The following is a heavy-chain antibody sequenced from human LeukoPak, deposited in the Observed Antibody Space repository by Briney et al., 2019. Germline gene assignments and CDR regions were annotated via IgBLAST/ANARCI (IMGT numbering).Heavy chain of an antibody. D-gene: IGHD3-16*02. CDR2: IRSDGSNK. CDR3: AKDNRYDYIWGTYRPNDY. J-gene: IGHJ4*02. CDR1: GFTFSYFG. Sequence: GGSLRLSCAASGFTFSYFGMYWLRQAPGKGLEWVAFIRSDGSNKYYTDSVKGRFTISRDNSKNTLYLQMNSLRAEDTALYYCAKDNRYDYIWGTYRPNDYWGQGTQVTVSS. V-gene: IGHV3-30*02.